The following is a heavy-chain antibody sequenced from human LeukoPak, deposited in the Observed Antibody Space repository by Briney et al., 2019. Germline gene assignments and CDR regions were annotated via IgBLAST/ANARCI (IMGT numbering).Heavy chain of an antibody. CDR2: INHSGST. V-gene: IGHV4-4*02. CDR1: GGSISSSNW. CDR3: ARGSFSGSGWSSQSWDYYYYGMDV. Sequence: SETLSLTCAVSGGSISSSNWWSWVRQPPGKGLEWIGEINHSGSTNYNPSLKSRVTISVDRSKNQFSLKLSSVTAADTAVYYCARGSFSGSGWSSQSWDYYYYGMDVWGQGTTVTVSS. J-gene: IGHJ6*02. D-gene: IGHD3-10*01.